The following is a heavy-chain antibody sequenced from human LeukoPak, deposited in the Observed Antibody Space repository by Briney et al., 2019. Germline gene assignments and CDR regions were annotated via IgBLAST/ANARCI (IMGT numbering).Heavy chain of an antibody. V-gene: IGHV4-4*07. CDR1: GGSISSYY. J-gene: IGHJ3*02. D-gene: IGHD3-10*01. Sequence: KSSETLSLTCTVSGGSISSYYWSWIRQPAGKGLEWIGRIYTSGSTNYNPSLKSRVTMSVDTSKNQFSLKLSSVTAADTAVYYCASATLWFGESELNAFDIWGQGTMVTVSS. CDR2: IYTSGST. CDR3: ASATLWFGESELNAFDI.